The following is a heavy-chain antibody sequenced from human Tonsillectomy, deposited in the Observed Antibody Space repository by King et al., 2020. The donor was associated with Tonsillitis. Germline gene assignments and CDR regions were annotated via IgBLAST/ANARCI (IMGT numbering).Heavy chain of an antibody. CDR2: ISRNSASI. D-gene: IGHD4-11*01. CDR1: GFTFDDYA. CDR3: AKDLLPTVATSPYYSSYYGMDV. Sequence: VQLVESGGGLVQPGRSLRLSCAASGFTFDDYAMHWVRQAPGKGLEWVSGISRNSASIGYADSVKGRFTISRDNAKNSLYLQMNSLRTEDTALYYCAKDLLPTVATSPYYSSYYGMDVWGQGTTVTVSS. J-gene: IGHJ6*02. V-gene: IGHV3-9*01.